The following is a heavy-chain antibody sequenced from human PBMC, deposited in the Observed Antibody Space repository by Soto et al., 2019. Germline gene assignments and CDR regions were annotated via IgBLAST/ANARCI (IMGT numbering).Heavy chain of an antibody. V-gene: IGHV3-30-3*01. CDR3: ARDRRFGNGYSLRFDY. Sequence: QVQLVESGGGVVQPGRSLRLSCVGHGFSFSSYSMHWVRQAPGKGLEWVAVVSFDGNNKYYANSVKDRFTVSRDNSKNTMYVQMNSLKPEDTAVYYCARDRRFGNGYSLRFDYCGQGTLVTVSS. D-gene: IGHD5-18*01. CDR1: GFSFSSYS. CDR2: VSFDGNNK. J-gene: IGHJ4*02.